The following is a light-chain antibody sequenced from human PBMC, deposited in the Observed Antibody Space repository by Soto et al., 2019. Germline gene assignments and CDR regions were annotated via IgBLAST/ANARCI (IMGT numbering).Light chain of an antibody. Sequence: DIQMTQSPSTLSVSVGDRDTITCRASQSISSWLAWYQQKPGKAPKLLIYKASSLESGVPSRFSGSGSGTEFTLTISSLQPDDFAAYYCQQYNSYSGTFGQGTKLEIK. CDR1: QSISSW. V-gene: IGKV1-5*03. J-gene: IGKJ2*02. CDR3: QQYNSYSGT. CDR2: KAS.